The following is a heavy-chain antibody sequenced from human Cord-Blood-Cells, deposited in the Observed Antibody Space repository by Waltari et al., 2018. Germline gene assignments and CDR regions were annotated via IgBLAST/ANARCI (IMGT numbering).Heavy chain of an antibody. CDR2: IYYSGST. J-gene: IGHJ6*02. D-gene: IGHD6-13*01. CDR3: ARGRIAAAGTSRDDYYYYYGMDV. V-gene: IGHV4-30-4*08. Sequence: QVQLQESGPGLVKPSQTPSLTCTVSGGSISSGDYYWSWIRQPPGKGLEWIGYIYYSGSTYYNPSLKSRVTISVDTSKNQFSLKLSSVTAADTAVYYCARGRIAAAGTSRDDYYYYYGMDVWGQGTTVTVSS. CDR1: GGSISSGDYY.